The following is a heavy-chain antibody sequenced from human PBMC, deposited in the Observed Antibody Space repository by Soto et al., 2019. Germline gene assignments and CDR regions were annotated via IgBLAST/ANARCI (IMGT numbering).Heavy chain of an antibody. Sequence: SETLSLTCTVSGGSISSSSYYWGWIRQPPGKGLEWIGSIYYSGSTYYNPSLKSRVTISVDTSKNQFSLKLSSVTAADTAVYYCARQALGGWGSYRSSKAHFDYWGQGTLVTVSS. CDR1: GGSISSSSYY. D-gene: IGHD3-16*02. V-gene: IGHV4-39*01. CDR3: ARQALGGWGSYRSSKAHFDY. J-gene: IGHJ4*02. CDR2: IYYSGST.